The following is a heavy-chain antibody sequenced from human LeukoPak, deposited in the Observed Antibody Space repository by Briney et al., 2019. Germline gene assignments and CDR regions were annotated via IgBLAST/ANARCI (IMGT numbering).Heavy chain of an antibody. CDR3: ASSITMVRGVYFDY. V-gene: IGHV1-69*04. Sequence: SVTVSCKASGGTFSSYAIIWVRQAPGQGLEWMGRIIPILGIANYAQKFQGRVTITADKSTSSAYMELSSLRSEDTAVYYCASSITMVRGVYFDYWGQGTLVTVSS. D-gene: IGHD3-10*01. CDR2: IIPILGIA. J-gene: IGHJ4*02. CDR1: GGTFSSYA.